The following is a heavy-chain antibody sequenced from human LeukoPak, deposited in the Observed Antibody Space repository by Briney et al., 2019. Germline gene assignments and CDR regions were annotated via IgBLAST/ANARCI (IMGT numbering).Heavy chain of an antibody. CDR1: GSPFSGYA. CDR3: AKDDILTGYYNGAFDI. Sequence: GGSLRFSFAAPGSPFSGYALSWVPKAPGKGLNGVPPFSGSGGSTYYADSVKGRFTISRDNSKNTLYLQMNSLRAEDTAVYYCAKDDILTGYYNGAFDIWGQGTMVTVSS. CDR2: FSGSGGST. V-gene: IGHV3-23*01. D-gene: IGHD3-9*01. J-gene: IGHJ3*02.